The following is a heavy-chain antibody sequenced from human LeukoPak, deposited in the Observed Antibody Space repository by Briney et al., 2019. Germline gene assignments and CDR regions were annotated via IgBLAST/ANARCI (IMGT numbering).Heavy chain of an antibody. CDR1: GGSFSEYY. D-gene: IGHD1-14*01. CDR3: ARVNQYYYYYGMDV. Sequence: PAETLSLTCAVYGGSFSEYYWRWIRQPPGKGLEWFGESNHSGSTNYNPSIKSRVTISVDTPKNQFSLNLSSVTAADTAVYYCARVNQYYYYYGMDVWGQGTTVTVSS. J-gene: IGHJ6*02. V-gene: IGHV4-34*01. CDR2: SNHSGST.